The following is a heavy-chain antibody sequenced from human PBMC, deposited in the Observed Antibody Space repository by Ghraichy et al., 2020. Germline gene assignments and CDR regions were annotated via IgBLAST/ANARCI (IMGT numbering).Heavy chain of an antibody. CDR1: GFIFSTYN. Sequence: GGSLRLSCAASGFIFSTYNMNWVRQAPGKGLEWVSSITSTSNSIYYADSVKGRFTMPGDSAKNSLYLQMSSLRAEDTAIYYCVRHYSGSYSIDSWWQGTLVSVSS. J-gene: IGHJ4*02. CDR3: VRHYSGSYSIDS. CDR2: ITSTSNSI. V-gene: IGHV3-21*01. D-gene: IGHD1-26*01.